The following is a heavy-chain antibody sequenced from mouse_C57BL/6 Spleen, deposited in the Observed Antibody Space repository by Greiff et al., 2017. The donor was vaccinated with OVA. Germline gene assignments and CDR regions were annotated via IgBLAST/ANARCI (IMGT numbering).Heavy chain of an antibody. V-gene: IGHV1-82*01. Sequence: VQLQQSGPELVKPGASVKISCKASGYAFSSSWMNWVKQRPGKGLEWIGRLSPGDGDTNYNGKFTGKATLTADKSSSTAYMQLSSLTSEDSAVYVCARAGPITTVVATPYGMDYWGQGTSVTVSA. CDR1: GYAFSSSW. CDR2: LSPGDGDT. J-gene: IGHJ4*01. D-gene: IGHD1-1*01. CDR3: ARAGPITTVVATPYGMDY.